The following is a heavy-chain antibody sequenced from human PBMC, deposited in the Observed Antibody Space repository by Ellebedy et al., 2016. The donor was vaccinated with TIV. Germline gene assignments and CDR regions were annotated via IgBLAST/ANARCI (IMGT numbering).Heavy chain of an antibody. CDR2: LRFDGNNA. CDR1: GFIFSNSG. D-gene: IGHD2-21*01. J-gene: IGHJ4*02. V-gene: IGHV3-30*02. Sequence: GGSLRLSCAASGFIFSNSGMNWVRQAPGKGLEWVAFLRFDGNNAYYADSAKGRFTISRDNSKNTLYLQMTSLRAEDTAIYYCARGGGGRCFDYWGQGTLVTVSS. CDR3: ARGGGGRCFDY.